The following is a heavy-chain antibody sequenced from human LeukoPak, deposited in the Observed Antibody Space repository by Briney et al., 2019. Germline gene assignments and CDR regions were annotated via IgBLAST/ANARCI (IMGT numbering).Heavy chain of an antibody. J-gene: IGHJ6*02. D-gene: IGHD1-26*01. Sequence: GGSLRLSCAASGFTFSSYSMNWVRQAPGKGLEWVSSISSSSYIYYADSVKGRFTISRDNAKNSLYLQMNSLRAEDTAVYYCAREVSAVGATIYYYYGMDVWGQGTTVTVSS. CDR2: ISSSSYI. V-gene: IGHV3-21*01. CDR1: GFTFSSYS. CDR3: AREVSAVGATIYYYYGMDV.